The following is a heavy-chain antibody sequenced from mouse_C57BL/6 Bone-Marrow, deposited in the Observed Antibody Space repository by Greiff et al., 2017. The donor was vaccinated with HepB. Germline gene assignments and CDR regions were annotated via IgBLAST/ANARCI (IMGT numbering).Heavy chain of an antibody. CDR3: ARTGTSFAY. CDR1: GFSLTSYA. V-gene: IGHV2-9-1*01. J-gene: IGHJ3*01. Sequence: VQVVVSGPGLVASSQSLSITCTVSGFSLTSYAISWVRQLPGTGLVWLGVTWTGGGTNYILALKSRLSISKDNSRSQVFLKMNSLQTDDTARYYCARTGTSFAYWGQGTLVTVSA. D-gene: IGHD4-1*01. CDR2: TWTGGGT.